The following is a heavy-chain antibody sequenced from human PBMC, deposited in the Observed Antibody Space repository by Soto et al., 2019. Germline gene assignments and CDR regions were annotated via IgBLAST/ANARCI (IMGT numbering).Heavy chain of an antibody. J-gene: IGHJ4*02. CDR1: GDSVSSNSSA. CDR2: TYYRSMWFY. Sequence: PSQTLSLTRAISGDSVSSNSSAWSWVRQSPSRGLEWLGRTYYRSMWFYDYAGSVKGRITINPDTSKNQFSLQLNSVTPDDTAVYYCAGDNSSWPYFDYWGQGNLVTVSS. D-gene: IGHD6-13*01. CDR3: AGDNSSWPYFDY. V-gene: IGHV6-1*01.